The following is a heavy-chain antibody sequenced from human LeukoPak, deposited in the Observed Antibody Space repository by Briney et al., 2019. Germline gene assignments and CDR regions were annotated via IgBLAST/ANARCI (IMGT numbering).Heavy chain of an antibody. CDR2: ISSSSSYI. V-gene: IGHV3-21*01. D-gene: IGHD6-19*01. CDR3: ARGTRIAVAGTAPDY. Sequence: GGSLRLSCAASGFTFSSYSMNWVRQAPGKGLGWVSSISSSSSYIYYADSVKGRFTISRDNAKNSLYLQMNSLRAEDTAVYYCARGTRIAVAGTAPDYWGQGTLVTVSS. CDR1: GFTFSSYS. J-gene: IGHJ4*02.